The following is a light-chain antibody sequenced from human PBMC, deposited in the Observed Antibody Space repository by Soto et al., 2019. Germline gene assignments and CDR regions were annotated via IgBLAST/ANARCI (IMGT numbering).Light chain of an antibody. CDR1: QDINNY. CDR2: DAS. CDR3: QQSNDLVS. V-gene: IGKV1-33*01. J-gene: IGKJ5*01. Sequence: DIQMTQSPSSLSASVGDRVTITCQASQDINNYVNWYQQKPGKAPKLLIFDASTLKTGVPSRFSGSGSGTDFSFTISSLQLEDIATYYCQQSNDLVSFGQGTRLEIK.